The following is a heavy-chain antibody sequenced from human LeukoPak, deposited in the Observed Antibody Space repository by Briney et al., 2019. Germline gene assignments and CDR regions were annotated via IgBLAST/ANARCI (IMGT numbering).Heavy chain of an antibody. Sequence: QSGGSLRLSCVVSGFSVSDHYMSWVRQAPGKGLQWLSVIFADDLTYYEDSVKGRFTISRDRSQNTLYLQMNSLRAEDTAVYYCARGAMSTFARFDSWGQGTLVSVSS. D-gene: IGHD2/OR15-2a*01. CDR2: IFADDLT. V-gene: IGHV3-53*01. CDR1: GFSVSDHY. CDR3: ARGAMSTFARFDS. J-gene: IGHJ4*02.